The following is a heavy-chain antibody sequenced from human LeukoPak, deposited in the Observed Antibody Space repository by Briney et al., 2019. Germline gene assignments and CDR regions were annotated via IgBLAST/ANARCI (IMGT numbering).Heavy chain of an antibody. J-gene: IGHJ4*02. D-gene: IGHD6-19*01. CDR1: GFTFDDYA. Sequence: QPGRSLRLSCAASGFTFDDYAMHWVRQAPGKGLEWVSGISWNSGSIGYADSVKGRFTISRDNAKSSLYLQMNSPRAEDTALYYCAKGPTEAGYFDYWGQGTLVTVSS. V-gene: IGHV3-9*01. CDR3: AKGPTEAGYFDY. CDR2: ISWNSGSI.